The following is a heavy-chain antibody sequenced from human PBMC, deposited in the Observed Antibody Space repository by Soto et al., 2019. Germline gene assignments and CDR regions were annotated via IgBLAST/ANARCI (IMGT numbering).Heavy chain of an antibody. V-gene: IGHV1-69*12. CDR1: GGTFSSYA. D-gene: IGHD1-1*01. J-gene: IGHJ6*02. CDR3: ARVSGPAHYYGMDV. CDR2: IIPIFGTA. Sequence: QVQLVQSGAEVKKPGSSVKVSCKASGGTFSSYAISWVRQAPGQGLEWMGGIIPIFGTANYAQKFQGRVTITADESTSPAYMELSSLRSEDTAVYYCARVSGPAHYYGMDVWGQGTTVTVSS.